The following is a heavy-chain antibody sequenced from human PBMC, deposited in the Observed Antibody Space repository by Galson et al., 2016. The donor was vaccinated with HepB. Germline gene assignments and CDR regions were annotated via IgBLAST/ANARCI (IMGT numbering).Heavy chain of an antibody. CDR2: IGTAGNT. Sequence: SLRLSCAASGLTFSRYDMHWVRQATGKGLEWVSAIGTAGNTYYPGSVRGRFTISSENSKNSSYLQMNSLTAGDTAVYYCARGKFDCSGGACHYYGMDVWGQGTTVTVSS. J-gene: IGHJ6*02. CDR1: GLTFSRYD. V-gene: IGHV3-13*01. D-gene: IGHD2-15*01. CDR3: ARGKFDCSGGACHYYGMDV.